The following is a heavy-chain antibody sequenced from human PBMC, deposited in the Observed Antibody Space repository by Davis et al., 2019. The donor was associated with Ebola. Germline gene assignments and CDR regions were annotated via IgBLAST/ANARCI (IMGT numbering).Heavy chain of an antibody. CDR1: GYTFTGYY. D-gene: IGHD4-17*01. CDR3: ARSYGDYEAYFDY. Sequence: ASVKVSCKASGYTFTGYYMHWVRQAPGQGLEWMGWINPNSGGTNYAQKLQGRVTMTTDTSTSTAYMELRSLRSDDTAVYYCARSYGDYEAYFDYWGQGTLVTVSS. V-gene: IGHV1-2*02. CDR2: INPNSGGT. J-gene: IGHJ4*02.